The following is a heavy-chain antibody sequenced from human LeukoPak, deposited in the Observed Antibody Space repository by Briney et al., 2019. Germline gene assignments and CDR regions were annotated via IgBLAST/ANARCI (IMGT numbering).Heavy chain of an antibody. J-gene: IGHJ4*02. Sequence: ASVKVSCKVSGYTLTELSMHWVRQAPGKGLEWMGGFDPEDGETIYAQKLQGRVTMTEDTSTDTAYMELSSLRSEDTAVYYCATDRRKSSGWRNIFDYWGQGTLVTVSS. CDR3: ATDRRKSSGWRNIFDY. V-gene: IGHV1-24*01. CDR1: GYTLTELS. D-gene: IGHD6-19*01. CDR2: FDPEDGET.